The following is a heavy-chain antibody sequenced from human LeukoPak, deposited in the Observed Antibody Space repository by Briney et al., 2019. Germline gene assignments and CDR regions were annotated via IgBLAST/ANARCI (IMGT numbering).Heavy chain of an antibody. CDR3: ARDRGTYGDYIFDY. CDR2: IYYSGST. Sequence: SETLSLTCTVSGGSISSYYLSWIRQPPGKGLEWIGYIYYSGSTNYNPSLKSRVTISVDTSKNQFSLKLSSVTAADTAVYYCARDRGTYGDYIFDYWGQGTLVTVSS. J-gene: IGHJ4*02. CDR1: GGSISSYY. D-gene: IGHD4-17*01. V-gene: IGHV4-59*01.